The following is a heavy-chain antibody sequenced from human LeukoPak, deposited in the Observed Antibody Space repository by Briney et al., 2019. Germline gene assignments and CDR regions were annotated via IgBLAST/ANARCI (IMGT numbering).Heavy chain of an antibody. CDR1: GFTFSSYA. V-gene: IGHV3-23*01. D-gene: IGHD2-15*01. J-gene: IGHJ4*02. CDR2: ISGSGGST. CDR3: AKANGRDCSGGTCYSLDY. Sequence: PGGSLRLSCAASGFTFSSYAMTWVRRAPGKGLEWVSAISGSGGSTYYADSVMGRLTISRDNSKNTLYLQMNSLRAEDTAVYYCAKANGRDCSGGTCYSLDYWGQGTLVTISS.